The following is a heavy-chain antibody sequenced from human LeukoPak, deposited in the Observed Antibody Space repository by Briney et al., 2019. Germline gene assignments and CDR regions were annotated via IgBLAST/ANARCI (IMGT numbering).Heavy chain of an antibody. CDR3: AKDRRGYCSGGSCYDPRLNY. CDR2: ISYDGSNK. Sequence: PGRSLRLSCAASGFTFSSYGMHWVRQAPGKGLEGVAVISYDGSNKYYADSVKGGFTISRDNSKNPLYLQMNSLRAEDTAVYYCAKDRRGYCSGGSCYDPRLNYWGQGTLVTVSS. D-gene: IGHD2-15*01. CDR1: GFTFSSYG. V-gene: IGHV3-30*18. J-gene: IGHJ4*02.